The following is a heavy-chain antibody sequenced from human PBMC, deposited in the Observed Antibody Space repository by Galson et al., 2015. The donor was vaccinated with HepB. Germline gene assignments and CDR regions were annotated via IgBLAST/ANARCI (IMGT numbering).Heavy chain of an antibody. D-gene: IGHD3-10*01. Sequence: QSGAEVKKPGESLRISCKGSGYSFTSYWISWVRQMPGKGLEWMGRIDPSDSYTNYSPSFQGHVTISADKSISTAYLQWSSLKASDTAMYYCAGIYYYGSGTERRNWFDPWGQGTLVTVSS. J-gene: IGHJ5*02. V-gene: IGHV5-10-1*01. CDR3: AGIYYYGSGTERRNWFDP. CDR1: GYSFTSYW. CDR2: IDPSDSYT.